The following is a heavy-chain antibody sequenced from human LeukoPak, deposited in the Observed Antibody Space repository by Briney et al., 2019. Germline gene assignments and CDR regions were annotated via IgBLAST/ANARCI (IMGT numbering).Heavy chain of an antibody. CDR3: ARGWLAETTVVTPYNY. V-gene: IGHV1-69*13. Sequence: SVKVSCKASGGTFITYATSWVRQAPGQGLEWMGGIIPMFGKANYAQKFQGRVTITADESTSTAYMELSSLRSDDTAVYYCARGWLAETTVVTPYNYWGQGTLVTVSS. D-gene: IGHD4-23*01. J-gene: IGHJ4*02. CDR2: IIPMFGKA. CDR1: GGTFITYA.